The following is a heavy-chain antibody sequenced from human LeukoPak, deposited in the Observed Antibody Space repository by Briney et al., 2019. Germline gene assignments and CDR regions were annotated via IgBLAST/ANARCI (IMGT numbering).Heavy chain of an antibody. Sequence: PGGSLRLSCAVSGLSVINAWMSWVRQAPGKGLEWVSYISSSSSAIYYADSVKGRFTISRDNAKNSLYLQMNSLRAEDTAVYYCARDQAVAGTSWFDPWGQGTLVTVSS. V-gene: IGHV3-11*01. CDR2: ISSSSSAI. J-gene: IGHJ5*02. CDR1: GLSVINAW. D-gene: IGHD6-19*01. CDR3: ARDQAVAGTSWFDP.